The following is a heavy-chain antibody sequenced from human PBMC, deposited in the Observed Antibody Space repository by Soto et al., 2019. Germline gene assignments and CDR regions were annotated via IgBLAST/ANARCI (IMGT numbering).Heavy chain of an antibody. J-gene: IGHJ2*01. CDR2: VFHSGNT. CDR1: GDYIRNHY. V-gene: IGHV4-59*11. Sequence: QPQMQESGPGLVKPSETLSLICTVSGDYIRNHYWSWIRQAPGRGLEWIGSVFHSGNTTYSPSLKGRVTLSVDTSKDQFSLHLNSVTAADTAIYYCARDFWSGEYYFFDLWGRGTLVTVSS. CDR3: ARDFWSGEYYFFDL. D-gene: IGHD3-3*01.